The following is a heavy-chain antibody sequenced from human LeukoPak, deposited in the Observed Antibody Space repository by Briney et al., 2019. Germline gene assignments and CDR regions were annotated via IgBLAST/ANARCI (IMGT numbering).Heavy chain of an antibody. CDR3: ARDDNYYDRSGSKPSFDY. Sequence: EASVKVSCKASGYTFTSYGISWVRQAPGQGLEWMGWISAYNGNTNYAQKLQGRVTMATDTSTSTAYMELRSLRSDDTAVYYCARDDNYYDRSGSKPSFDYWGQGTLATVSS. J-gene: IGHJ4*02. D-gene: IGHD3-22*01. V-gene: IGHV1-18*01. CDR1: GYTFTSYG. CDR2: ISAYNGNT.